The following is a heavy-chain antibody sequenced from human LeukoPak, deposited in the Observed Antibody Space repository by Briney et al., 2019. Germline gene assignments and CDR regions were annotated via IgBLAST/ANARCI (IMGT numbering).Heavy chain of an antibody. V-gene: IGHV4-34*01. CDR2: INYGGST. Sequence: PSETLSLTCAVYGGSFSAYYWSWLRQPPGKGPEWIGEINYGGSTNYNPSLKSRVTISVDTSTNQFSLKLSSATAADTAVYYCARSSLTSLLASGSHLITECFDYWGQGTLVTVSS. J-gene: IGHJ4*02. CDR1: GGSFSAYY. D-gene: IGHD2-21*02. CDR3: ARSSLTSLLASGSHLITECFDY.